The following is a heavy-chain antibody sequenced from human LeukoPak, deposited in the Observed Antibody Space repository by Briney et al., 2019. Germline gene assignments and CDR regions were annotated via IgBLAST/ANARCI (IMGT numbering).Heavy chain of an antibody. Sequence: GGSLRLPCAASGFTVSSNYMSWVRQAPGKGLEWVSAISGSGGSTYYADSVKGRFTISRDNSKNTLYLQMNSLRAEDTAVYYCAKDLPSPLWFAVNWGQGTLVTVSS. CDR2: ISGSGGST. CDR1: GFTVSSNY. CDR3: AKDLPSPLWFAVN. D-gene: IGHD3-10*01. J-gene: IGHJ4*02. V-gene: IGHV3-23*01.